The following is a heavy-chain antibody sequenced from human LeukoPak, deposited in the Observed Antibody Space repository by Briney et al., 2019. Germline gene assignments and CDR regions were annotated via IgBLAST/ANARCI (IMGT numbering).Heavy chain of an antibody. V-gene: IGHV5-51*01. Sequence: GESLKISCKGSGYSFSNYWIGWVRQMPGKGLEWMGVIYPDDSDTRYSPSFQGQVTISADKSISTAYLQWSSLKASDTAIYYCARQDGDGLYYFDYWGQGSLVTVSS. D-gene: IGHD3-10*01. CDR2: IYPDDSDT. CDR1: GYSFSNYW. CDR3: ARQDGDGLYYFDY. J-gene: IGHJ4*02.